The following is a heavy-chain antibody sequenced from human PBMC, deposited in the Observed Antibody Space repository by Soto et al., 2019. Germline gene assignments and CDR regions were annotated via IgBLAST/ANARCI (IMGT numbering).Heavy chain of an antibody. D-gene: IGHD1-7*01. CDR1: GYTFTGYY. CDR2: INPNSGGT. V-gene: IGHV1-2*02. CDR3: ARGLELLYYYYGMDV. Sequence: QVQLVQSGAEVKKPGASVKVSCKASGYTFTGYYMHWVRQAPGQGLEWMGWINPNSGGTNYAQKFQGRFTMTRDTSISTAYMDLSRLRSDDTAVYYCARGLELLYYYYGMDVWGQGTTVTVSS. J-gene: IGHJ6*02.